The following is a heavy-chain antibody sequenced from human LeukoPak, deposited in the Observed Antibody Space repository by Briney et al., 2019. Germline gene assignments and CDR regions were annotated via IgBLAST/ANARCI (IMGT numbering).Heavy chain of an antibody. V-gene: IGHV4-34*01. J-gene: IGHJ4*02. CDR1: GGSFSGYY. CDR3: ASGRDGYRSFDY. Sequence: SETLSLTCAVYGGSFSGYYWSWIRQPPGKGLEWIGEINHSGSTNYNPSLKSRVTISVDTSKNQFSLKLSSVTAADTAVYYCASGRDGYRSFDYWGQGTLVTVSS. CDR2: INHSGST. D-gene: IGHD5-24*01.